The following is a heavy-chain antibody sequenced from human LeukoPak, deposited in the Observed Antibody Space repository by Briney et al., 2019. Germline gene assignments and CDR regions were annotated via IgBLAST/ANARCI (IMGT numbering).Heavy chain of an antibody. J-gene: IGHJ5*02. Sequence: VKVSCKASGGTFSSYAISWVRQAPGQGLEWMGGIIPIFGTANYAQKFQGRVAITADESTSTVYMELSSLRSEDTAMYYCARGGYYYGSGSLFWSWFDPWGQGTLVTVSS. V-gene: IGHV1-69*13. CDR1: GGTFSSYA. CDR2: IIPIFGTA. CDR3: ARGGYYYGSGSLFWSWFDP. D-gene: IGHD3-10*01.